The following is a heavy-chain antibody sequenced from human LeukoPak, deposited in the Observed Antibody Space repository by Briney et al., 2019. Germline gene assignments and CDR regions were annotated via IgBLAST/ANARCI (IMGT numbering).Heavy chain of an antibody. J-gene: IGHJ6*03. CDR2: IYYSGTT. V-gene: IGHV4-39*07. Sequence: SETLSLTCSVSGGSISSYYWGWIRQPPGKGLEWIGSIYYSGTTHYNPSLKSRVTISTDTSKNQFSLKLSSVTAADKAVYYCARGRRDGYTLYYMDVWGKGTKVTVSS. CDR1: GGSISSYY. CDR3: ARGRRDGYTLYYMDV. D-gene: IGHD5-24*01.